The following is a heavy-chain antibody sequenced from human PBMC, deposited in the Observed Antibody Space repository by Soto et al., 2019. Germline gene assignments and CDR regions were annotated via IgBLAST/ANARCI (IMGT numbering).Heavy chain of an antibody. CDR1: GGTLSSYS. D-gene: IGHD2-15*01. CDR2: IIPIFGTA. Sequence: EVSLQGSGGTLSSYSIRWVRQAPGQGLEWMGGIIPIFGTANYAQKFQGRVTITADESTSTAYMELSSLRSEDTAVYYCARDQVDYVDYWGQGTLVTVSS. CDR3: ARDQVDYVDY. V-gene: IGHV1-69*01. J-gene: IGHJ4*02.